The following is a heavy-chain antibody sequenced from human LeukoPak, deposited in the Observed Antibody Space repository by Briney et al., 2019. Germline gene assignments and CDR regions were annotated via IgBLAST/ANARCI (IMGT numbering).Heavy chain of an antibody. CDR1: GFTFSSYA. D-gene: IGHD3-22*01. V-gene: IGHV3-23*01. J-gene: IGHJ4*02. CDR3: AMPPYYYDSSGYRFDY. CDR2: ISGSGGST. Sequence: GGSLRLSCAASGFTFSSYAMSWVRQAPGKGLEWVSAISGSGGSTYYADSVKGRFTISRDNSKNTLYLQMNSLRAEDTAVYYCAMPPYYYDSSGYRFDYWGQGTLVTVSS.